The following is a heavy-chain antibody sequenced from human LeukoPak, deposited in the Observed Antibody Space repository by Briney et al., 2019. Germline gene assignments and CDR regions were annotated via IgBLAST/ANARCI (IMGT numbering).Heavy chain of an antibody. Sequence: GGSLRLSCAASGFTFSRYWMSWVRQAPGKGLECVANIKQDGSEKYYVDSVKGRFTISRDNAKNSLYLQMNSLRAEDTAVYYCARVDYYDSSGYYYGALGYWGQGTLVTVSS. D-gene: IGHD3-22*01. CDR1: GFTFSRYW. CDR3: ARVDYYDSSGYYYGALGY. CDR2: IKQDGSEK. J-gene: IGHJ4*02. V-gene: IGHV3-7*03.